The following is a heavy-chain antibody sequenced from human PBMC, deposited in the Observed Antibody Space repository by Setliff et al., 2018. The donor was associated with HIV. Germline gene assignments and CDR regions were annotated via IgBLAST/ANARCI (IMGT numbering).Heavy chain of an antibody. D-gene: IGHD5-18*01. CDR1: GGTFSSYA. CDR2: IIPIFGTA. CDR3: ARASAPRGYRYGPNYYYYGMDV. Sequence: GASVKVSCKASGGTFSSYAISWVRQAPGQGLEWMGGIIPIFGTANYAQKFQGRVTITADESTSTADMELSSLRSEDTAVYYCARASAPRGYRYGPNYYYYGMDVWGPGTTVTVSS. J-gene: IGHJ6*02. V-gene: IGHV1-69*13.